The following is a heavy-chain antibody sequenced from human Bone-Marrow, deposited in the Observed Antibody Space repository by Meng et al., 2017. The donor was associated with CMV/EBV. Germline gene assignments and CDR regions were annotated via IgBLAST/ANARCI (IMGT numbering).Heavy chain of an antibody. D-gene: IGHD3-3*01. CDR2: ISVHNGHT. CDR3: ARKSIFAGDGMDV. V-gene: IGHV1-18*01. Sequence: ASVKVSCKASGYTFTSYGISWVRQAPGRGLEWVGWISVHNGHTKYAQNLQGRVTMTTDTSTSTAYMELRSLRSDDTAVYYCARKSIFAGDGMDVWGQGTTVTVSS. CDR1: GYTFTSYG. J-gene: IGHJ6*02.